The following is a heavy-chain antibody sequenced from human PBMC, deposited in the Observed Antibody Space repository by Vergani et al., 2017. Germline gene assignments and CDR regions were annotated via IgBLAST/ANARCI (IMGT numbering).Heavy chain of an antibody. CDR3: AREYSSTSGRAFDF. J-gene: IGHJ3*01. CDR1: GFTFGSFS. D-gene: IGHD2-2*01. V-gene: IGHV3-48*01. CDR2: VSTGTKSQ. Sequence: VHLVESGGGVVQPGRSLRLSCAASGFTFGSFSMHWVRQAPGKGLEWVSFVSTGTKSQSYAESVKGRFTISRDSAKNSLYLQMDSLRAEDTAVYYCAREYSSTSGRAFDFWGQGTKVTVSS.